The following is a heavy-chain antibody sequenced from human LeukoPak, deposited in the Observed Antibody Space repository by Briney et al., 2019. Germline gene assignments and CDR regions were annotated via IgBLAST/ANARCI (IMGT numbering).Heavy chain of an antibody. D-gene: IGHD4-17*01. CDR2: IYSGGST. CDR3: AKVDYGDYYFDY. Sequence: GGSLRLSCAASGFTVSSDYMSWVRQAPGKGLEWVSVIYSGGSTYYADSVKGRFTISRDNSKNTLYLQMNSLRAEDTAVYYCAKVDYGDYYFDYWGQGTLVTVSS. V-gene: IGHV3-53*01. J-gene: IGHJ4*02. CDR1: GFTVSSDY.